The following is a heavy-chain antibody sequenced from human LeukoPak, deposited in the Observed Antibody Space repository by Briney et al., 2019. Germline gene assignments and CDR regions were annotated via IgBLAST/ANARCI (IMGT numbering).Heavy chain of an antibody. CDR2: IKGDGHET. D-gene: IGHD5-18*01. V-gene: IGHV3-7*01. Sequence: TGGSLRLSCVASGFTFKNYWMAWVRQAPGKGLEWVASIKGDGHETFHLDYVRGRLTISRDNAKNSVYLQLNSLRDGDTAVYYCAREALTFGYLDYWGQGTLLTVSS. J-gene: IGHJ4*02. CDR3: AREALTFGYLDY. CDR1: GFTFKNYW.